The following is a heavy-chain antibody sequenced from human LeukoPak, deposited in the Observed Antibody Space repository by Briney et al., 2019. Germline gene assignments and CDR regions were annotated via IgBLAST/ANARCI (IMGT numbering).Heavy chain of an antibody. CDR3: ARQTYGSGSYYNLDC. CDR1: GGSISSSTSH. D-gene: IGHD3-10*01. CDR2: IYYSGST. V-gene: IGHV4-39*01. Sequence: PSETLSLTCSVSGGSISSSTSHWGWIRQPPGKGLEWIGTIYYSGSTYYNPSLKSRVTISVDTSKNQFSLKLGSVTAADTAVYYCARQTYGSGSYYNLDCWGQGTLVTVSS. J-gene: IGHJ4*02.